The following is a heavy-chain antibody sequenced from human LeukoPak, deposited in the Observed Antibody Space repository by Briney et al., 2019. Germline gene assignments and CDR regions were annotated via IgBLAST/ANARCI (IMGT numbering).Heavy chain of an antibody. D-gene: IGHD4-17*01. J-gene: IGHJ2*01. CDR2: ISGSGGST. Sequence: GGSLRLSCAASGFTFSSYAMSWVRQAPGKGLEWVSAISGSGGSTYYADSVKGRFTISRDNSKNTLYLQMNSLRAEDTAVYYCAKDRDGDYVEVYWYFDLWGRGTLVTVSS. CDR3: AKDRDGDYVEVYWYFDL. V-gene: IGHV3-23*01. CDR1: GFTFSSYA.